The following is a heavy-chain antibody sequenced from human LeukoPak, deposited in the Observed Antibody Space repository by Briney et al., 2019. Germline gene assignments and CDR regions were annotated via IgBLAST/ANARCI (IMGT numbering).Heavy chain of an antibody. Sequence: AGGSLRLSCEVSGFTFSSYAMSWVRQAPGKGLEWVSAISGSGGSTYYADSVKGRFTISRDNSKNTLYLQMNSLRAEDTAVYYCAKDGDFWSGYYNDYWGQGTLVTVSS. CDR1: GFTFSSYA. D-gene: IGHD3-3*01. CDR2: ISGSGGST. J-gene: IGHJ4*02. V-gene: IGHV3-23*01. CDR3: AKDGDFWSGYYNDY.